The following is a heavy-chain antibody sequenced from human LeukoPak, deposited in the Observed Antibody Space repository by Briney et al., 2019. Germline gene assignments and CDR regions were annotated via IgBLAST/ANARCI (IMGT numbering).Heavy chain of an antibody. CDR1: GGSMTHYF. Sequence: SGTLSLTCTVSGGSMTHYFWNWIRQAPGKGLEWIGYTHTSGSPDYSRSLKSRVTISLDTSKNHFSLMLSSVTAADTAVYFCTRATQRYCSGTTCFPYWFDTWGQGTLATVSS. D-gene: IGHD2-2*01. J-gene: IGHJ5*02. CDR2: THTSGSP. CDR3: TRATQRYCSGTTCFPYWFDT. V-gene: IGHV4-4*09.